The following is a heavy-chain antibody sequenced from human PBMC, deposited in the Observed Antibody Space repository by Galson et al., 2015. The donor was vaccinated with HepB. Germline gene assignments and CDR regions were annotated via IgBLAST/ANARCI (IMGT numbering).Heavy chain of an antibody. CDR1: GGSFSGYY. Sequence: SETLSLTCAVYGGSFSGYYWSWIRQPPGKGLEWIGEINHSGSTNYNPSLKSRVTISVDTSKNQFSLKLSSVTAADTAVYYCARGGLPYSRYCSSTSCGFDPWGQGTLVTVSS. V-gene: IGHV4-34*01. CDR2: INHSGST. J-gene: IGHJ5*02. CDR3: ARGGLPYSRYCSSTSCGFDP. D-gene: IGHD2-2*01.